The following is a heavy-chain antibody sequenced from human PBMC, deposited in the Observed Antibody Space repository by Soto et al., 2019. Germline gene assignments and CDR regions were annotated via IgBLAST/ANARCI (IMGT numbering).Heavy chain of an antibody. CDR1: GLTFGSYV. J-gene: IGHJ5*01. D-gene: IGHD2-2*01. CDR3: VKDKAAGGIPVAARSGPES. Sequence: GGSLRLSCSASGLTFGSYVMHWVRQAPGKGLEYVSVISSNGGTTYYADSVKGRFTISRDNSQNTQYLQMSSLRAEDTAVYYCVKDKAAGGIPVAARSGPESWCHGT. CDR2: ISSNGGTT. V-gene: IGHV3-64D*06.